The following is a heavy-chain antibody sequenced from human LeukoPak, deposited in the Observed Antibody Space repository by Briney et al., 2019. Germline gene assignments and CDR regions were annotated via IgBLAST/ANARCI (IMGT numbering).Heavy chain of an antibody. Sequence: SETLSLTCTVSGGSISSSSYYWGWIRQPPGKGLEWIGSTYYSGSTYYNPSLKSRVTISVDTSKNQFSLKLSSVTAADTAVYYCARATTVTTSLHFDYWGQGTLVTVSS. CDR3: ARATTVTTSLHFDY. J-gene: IGHJ4*02. CDR1: GGSISSSSYY. CDR2: TYYSGST. V-gene: IGHV4-39*07. D-gene: IGHD4-17*01.